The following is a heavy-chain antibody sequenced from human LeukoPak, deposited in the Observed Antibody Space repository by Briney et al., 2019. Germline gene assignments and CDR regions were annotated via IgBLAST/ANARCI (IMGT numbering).Heavy chain of an antibody. D-gene: IGHD6-19*01. Sequence: GGSLRLSCAASGFTFSSYAVSWVRQAPGKGLEWVSAISGSGGGTYYADSVKGRFTISRDNSKNTVYLQMNSLSTEDTAVYYCAKTTTGYSSGRFPGWPVDYWGQGTLVTVSS. CDR1: GFTFSSYA. CDR3: AKTTTGYSSGRFPGWPVDY. CDR2: ISGSGGGT. V-gene: IGHV3-23*01. J-gene: IGHJ4*02.